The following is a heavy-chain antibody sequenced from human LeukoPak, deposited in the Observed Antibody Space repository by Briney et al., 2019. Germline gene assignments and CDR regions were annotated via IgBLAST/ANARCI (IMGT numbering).Heavy chain of an antibody. V-gene: IGHV3-23*01. D-gene: IGHD5-12*01. CDR2: ISGSGGST. Sequence: GGSLRLSCAASGFTFSSYAMSRVRQAPGKGLEWVSAISGSGGSTYYADSVKGRFTISRDNSKNTLYLQMNSLRAEDTAVYYCAKDSGYGLLGYRGQGTLVTVSS. J-gene: IGHJ4*02. CDR1: GFTFSSYA. CDR3: AKDSGYGLLGY.